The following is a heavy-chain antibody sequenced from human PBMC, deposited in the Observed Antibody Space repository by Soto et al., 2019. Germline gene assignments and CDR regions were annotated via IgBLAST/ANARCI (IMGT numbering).Heavy chain of an antibody. V-gene: IGHV1-69*06. Sequence: ASVKVSCKASGGTFSSYAISWVRQAPGQGLEWMGGIIPIFGTANYAQKFQGRVTITADKSTSTAYMELSSLRSEDTAVYYCASDGGSSSGSCDYWGQGTLVPVSS. CDR3: ASDGGSSSGSCDY. J-gene: IGHJ4*02. CDR1: GGTFSSYA. D-gene: IGHD1-26*01. CDR2: IIPIFGTA.